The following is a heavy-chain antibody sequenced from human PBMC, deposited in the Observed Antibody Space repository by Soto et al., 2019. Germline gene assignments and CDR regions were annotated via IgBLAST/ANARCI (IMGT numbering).Heavy chain of an antibody. V-gene: IGHV4-59*01. CDR1: GGSISGYY. D-gene: IGHD5-12*01. Sequence: SETLXLTCTVPGGSISGYYWSWIRQPPGKGLEWIGYIYYSGSTNYNPSLKSRVTISVDTSKNQFSLKLSSVTAADTAVYYCARAKGYDPPYYYYYMDVWGKGTTVTVS. CDR2: IYYSGST. J-gene: IGHJ6*03. CDR3: ARAKGYDPPYYYYYMDV.